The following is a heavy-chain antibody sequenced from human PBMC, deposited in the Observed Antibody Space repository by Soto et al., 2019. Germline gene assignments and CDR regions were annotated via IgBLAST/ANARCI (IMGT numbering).Heavy chain of an antibody. Sequence: EVQLLESGGGLVQPGGSLRLSCAASGFTFSSYAMSWVRQAPGKGLEWVSAISGSGGSTYYADSVKGRFNISRDNSKNTRYPEMNSLRAEDTAVYYCAKGSTPDAGYYYYYGMDVWGQGTTVTVSS. J-gene: IGHJ6*02. CDR1: GFTFSSYA. D-gene: IGHD2-2*01. V-gene: IGHV3-23*01. CDR2: ISGSGGST. CDR3: AKGSTPDAGYYYYYGMDV.